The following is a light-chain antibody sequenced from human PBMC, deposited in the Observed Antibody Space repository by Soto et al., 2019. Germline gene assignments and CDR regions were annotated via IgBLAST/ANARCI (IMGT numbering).Light chain of an antibody. Sequence: QSVLTQSSSASASLGSSVRLTCTLSSGHSGYVIAWHQQQPGKAPRYLMKLERSGSYNKGSGVPDRFSGSSSGADRYFTISNLQSEYEADYYCETWDSNTRVFGGGTQLTVL. J-gene: IGLJ2*01. V-gene: IGLV4-60*03. CDR3: ETWDSNTRV. CDR1: SGHSGYV. CDR2: LERSGSY.